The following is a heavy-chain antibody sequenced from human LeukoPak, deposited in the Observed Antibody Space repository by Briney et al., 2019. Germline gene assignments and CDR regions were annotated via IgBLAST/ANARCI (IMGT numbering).Heavy chain of an antibody. V-gene: IGHV4-38-2*01. D-gene: IGHD5-24*01. CDR1: GYSISSGYY. Sequence: KSSETLSLTCAVSGYSISSGYYWGWIRQPPGKGLEWIGSIYHSGSTYYNPSLKSRVTISVDTSKNQFSLKLSSVTAADTAVYYCARAGTATIPYYYYYYYMDVWGKGTTVTVSS. CDR3: ARAGTATIPYYYYYYYMDV. CDR2: IYHSGST. J-gene: IGHJ6*03.